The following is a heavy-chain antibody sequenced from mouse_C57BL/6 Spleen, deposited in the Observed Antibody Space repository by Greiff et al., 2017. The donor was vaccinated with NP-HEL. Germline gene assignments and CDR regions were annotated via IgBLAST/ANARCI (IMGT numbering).Heavy chain of an antibody. D-gene: IGHD1-1*01. CDR3: TRDGEDGSSQFDY. V-gene: IGHV5-9-1*02. CDR1: GFTFSSYA. Sequence: VQLKESGEGLVKPGGSLKLSCAASGFTFSSYAMSWVRQTPEKRLEWVAYISSGGDYIYYADTVKGRFTISRDNARNTLYLQMSSLKSEDTAMYYCTRDGEDGSSQFDYWGQGTTLTVSS. J-gene: IGHJ2*01. CDR2: ISSGGDYI.